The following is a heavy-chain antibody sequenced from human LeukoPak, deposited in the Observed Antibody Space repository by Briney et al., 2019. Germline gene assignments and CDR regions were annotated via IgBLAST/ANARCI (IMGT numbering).Heavy chain of an antibody. J-gene: IGHJ6*02. CDR3: ARLGYFDWLLYGYYYYGMDV. Sequence: SETLSLTCAVSGGSFSDYYWSWIRQPPGKGLEWIGEISHSGSTNYNPSLESRVAISVDTSKNQFSLNLSSVTAADTAIYYCARLGYFDWLLYGYYYYGMDVWGQGTTVTVSS. V-gene: IGHV4-34*01. CDR2: ISHSGST. CDR1: GGSFSDYY. D-gene: IGHD3-9*01.